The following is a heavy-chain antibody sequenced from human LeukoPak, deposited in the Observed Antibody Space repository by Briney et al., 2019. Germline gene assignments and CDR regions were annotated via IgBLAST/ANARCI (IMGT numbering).Heavy chain of an antibody. J-gene: IGHJ1*01. D-gene: IGHD3-16*01. Sequence: GSLRLSCAASGLAFNKSWMHWVGQGPGKGLEWVSRLNNDGSGTSYAGSVKGRFTISRDNAKNTIYPQMNSLRAEDTAVYFCARVSGLGMNEYLLHWGQGALVTVSS. V-gene: IGHV3-74*01. CDR3: ARVSGLGMNEYLLH. CDR2: LNNDGSGT. CDR1: GLAFNKSW.